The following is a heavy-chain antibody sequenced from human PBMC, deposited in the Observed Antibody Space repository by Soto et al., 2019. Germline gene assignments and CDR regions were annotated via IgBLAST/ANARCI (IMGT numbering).Heavy chain of an antibody. J-gene: IGHJ4*02. CDR1: GYSYTSYR. V-gene: IGHV5-51*01. Sequence: PGESLNISCKRSGYSYTSYRSPLVRQIPGKGLEWLGIIYPGDSDTRYSPSFQGQVTISADKSISTAYLQWSSLKASDTAMYYCATPGAPYNWNDVDNWGQGTLVTVSS. CDR2: IYPGDSDT. D-gene: IGHD1-20*01. CDR3: ATPGAPYNWNDVDN.